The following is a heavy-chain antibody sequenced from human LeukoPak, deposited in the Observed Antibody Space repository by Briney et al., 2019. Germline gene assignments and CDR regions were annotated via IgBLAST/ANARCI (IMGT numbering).Heavy chain of an antibody. Sequence: GRSLRLSCAASGFTFSSYGMHWVRQAPGKRLEWVAAIWYDGTDKKYADSVKGRFTISRDNSKNTLDLEMNSLRAEDTAVYYCARVKDCSGGSCLNNYFDYWGQGTLVTVSS. CDR2: IWYDGTDK. CDR1: GFTFSSYG. CDR3: ARVKDCSGGSCLNNYFDY. J-gene: IGHJ4*02. V-gene: IGHV3-33*01. D-gene: IGHD2-15*01.